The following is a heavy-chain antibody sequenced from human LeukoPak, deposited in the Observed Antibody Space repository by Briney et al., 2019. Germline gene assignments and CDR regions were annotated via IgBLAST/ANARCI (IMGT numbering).Heavy chain of an antibody. CDR1: GFTFSSYA. J-gene: IGHJ5*02. CDR3: AKGHSSSWYYDWFDP. V-gene: IGHV3-23*01. D-gene: IGHD6-13*01. CDR2: ISGSGGST. Sequence: GGSLRLSCAASGFTFSSYAMSWVRQAPGKGLEWVSAISGSGGSTYYADSVKGRFTISRDNSKNTLYLQMNSLRAEDTAVYYCAKGHSSSWYYDWFDPWGQGTLVTVSS.